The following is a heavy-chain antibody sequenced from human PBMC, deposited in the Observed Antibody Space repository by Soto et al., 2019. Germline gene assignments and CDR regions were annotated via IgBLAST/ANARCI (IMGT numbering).Heavy chain of an antibody. Sequence: SETLSLTCTVSGGSISRGGYYWSWIRQHPGKGLEWIGNIYYGRTTYYNPSLESRVTMSVDTSKNQFSLRLSSVTAADTAVYFCARAPRYCSGGSCFWFDPWGQGALVTVYS. CDR1: GGSISRGGYY. D-gene: IGHD2-15*01. CDR3: ARAPRYCSGGSCFWFDP. CDR2: IYYGRTT. V-gene: IGHV4-31*03. J-gene: IGHJ5*02.